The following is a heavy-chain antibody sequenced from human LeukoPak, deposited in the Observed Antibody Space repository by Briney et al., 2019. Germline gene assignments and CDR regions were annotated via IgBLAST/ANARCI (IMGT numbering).Heavy chain of an antibody. CDR1: GFTFSSYW. D-gene: IGHD3-16*01. J-gene: IGHJ4*02. CDR2: TKQDGSET. CDR3: VGGGGY. V-gene: IGHV3-7*03. Sequence: PGGSLRLSCAASGFTFSSYWMTWVRQAPGKGLEWVANTKQDGSETYYVDSVKGRFTITRDIAKNSLNLQMNSLRAEDTAVYYCVGGGGYWGQGTLVTVSS.